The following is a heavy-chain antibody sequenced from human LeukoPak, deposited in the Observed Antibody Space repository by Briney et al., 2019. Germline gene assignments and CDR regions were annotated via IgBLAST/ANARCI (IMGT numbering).Heavy chain of an antibody. J-gene: IGHJ4*02. V-gene: IGHV1-24*01. Sequence: GASVKVSCKVSGYTLTELSMHWVRQAPGKGLEWMGGFDPEDGETIYAQKFQGRVTMTEDTSTDTAYMELSSLRSEDTAVYYCATDPIEGHHYDSSGYYKLLWYWGQGTLVTVSS. D-gene: IGHD3-22*01. CDR1: GYTLTELS. CDR2: FDPEDGET. CDR3: ATDPIEGHHYDSSGYYKLLWY.